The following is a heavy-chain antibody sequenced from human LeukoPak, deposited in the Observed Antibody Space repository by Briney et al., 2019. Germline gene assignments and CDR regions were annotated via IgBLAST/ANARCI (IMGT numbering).Heavy chain of an antibody. D-gene: IGHD4-17*01. CDR2: ISSSSSYI. Sequence: GGSLRLSCAASGFTFSSYSMNWVRQAPGKGLEWVLSISSSSSYIYYADSVKGRFTISRDNAKNSLYLQMNSLRAEDTAVYYCARPYGDYLYYFDYWGQGTLVTVSS. CDR1: GFTFSSYS. V-gene: IGHV3-21*01. CDR3: ARPYGDYLYYFDY. J-gene: IGHJ4*02.